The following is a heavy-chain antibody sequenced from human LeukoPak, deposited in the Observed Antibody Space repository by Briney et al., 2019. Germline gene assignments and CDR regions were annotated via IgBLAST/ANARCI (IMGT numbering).Heavy chain of an antibody. Sequence: GGSLRLSCAASGFTFSSYSMNWVRQAPGKGLEWVSVIYSGGRTFYADSVKGRFSISRDISKNTLYLQMNSLRAEDTAVYYCAKDSEQQLVLGAFDIWGQGTMVTVSS. V-gene: IGHV3-66*01. J-gene: IGHJ3*02. CDR2: IYSGGRT. CDR3: AKDSEQQLVLGAFDI. CDR1: GFTFSSYS. D-gene: IGHD6-13*01.